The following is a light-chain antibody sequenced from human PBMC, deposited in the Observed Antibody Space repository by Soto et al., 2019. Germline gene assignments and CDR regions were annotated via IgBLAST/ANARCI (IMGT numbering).Light chain of an antibody. CDR1: QNVGSGY. CDR2: GAS. J-gene: IGKJ2*01. Sequence: EIVLTQSPGTLSLSPGERATLSCRASQNVGSGYLAWYQQKRGQAPRLLIYGASNRATGIPDRFSGSGSGTDFTLTISRLEPEDFAVYYCQQYRTSPPMYTFGQGTKLEIK. CDR3: QQYRTSPPMYT. V-gene: IGKV3-20*01.